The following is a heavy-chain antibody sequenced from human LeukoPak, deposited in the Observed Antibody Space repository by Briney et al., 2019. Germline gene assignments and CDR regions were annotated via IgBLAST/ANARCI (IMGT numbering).Heavy chain of an antibody. CDR2: INPNSGGT. J-gene: IGHJ1*01. CDR3: ARDPYGSGSYYKPEYFQH. V-gene: IGHV1-2*06. D-gene: IGHD3-10*01. CDR1: GYTFTDYY. Sequence: ASVKVSCKASGYTFTDYYMHWVRQAPGQGLEWMGRINPNSGGTNYAQKFQGRVTMTRETSISTAYMELSGLRSDDTAVYYCARDPYGSGSYYKPEYFQHWGQGTLVTASS.